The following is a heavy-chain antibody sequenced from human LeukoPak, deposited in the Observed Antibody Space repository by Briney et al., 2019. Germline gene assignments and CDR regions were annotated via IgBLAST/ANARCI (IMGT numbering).Heavy chain of an antibody. V-gene: IGHV4-59*01. CDR1: GGSISSYY. CDR2: IYYSGST. Sequence: SETLSLTCTVSGGSISSYYWSWIRQPPGKGLEWIGYIYYSGSTNYNPSLKSRVTISVDTSKNQFSLKLSSVTAADTAVYYCARGYCSSTSCYAQNDYWGQGTLVTVSS. CDR3: ARGYCSSTSCYAQNDY. J-gene: IGHJ4*02. D-gene: IGHD2-2*01.